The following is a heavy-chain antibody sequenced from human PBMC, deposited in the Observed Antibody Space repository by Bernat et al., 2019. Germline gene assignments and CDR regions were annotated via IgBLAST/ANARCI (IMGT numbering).Heavy chain of an antibody. CDR1: GFTFSSYG. CDR2: ISYDGSNK. D-gene: IGHD3-3*01. V-gene: IGHV3-30*18. J-gene: IGHJ3*02. Sequence: VRVLESGGGFLQPGGSLRLSCAASGFTFSSYGMHWVRQAPGKGLEWVAVISYDGSNKYYADSVKGRFTISRDNSKNTLYLQMNSLRAEDTAVYYCAKQYYDSNDAFDIWGQGTMVTVSS. CDR3: AKQYYDSNDAFDI.